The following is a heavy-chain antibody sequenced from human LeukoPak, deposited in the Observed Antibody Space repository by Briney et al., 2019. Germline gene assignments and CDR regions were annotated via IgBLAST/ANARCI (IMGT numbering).Heavy chain of an antibody. J-gene: IGHJ4*02. CDR1: GFSFSTFC. V-gene: IGHV3-30*18. Sequence: GRSLRLSCAASGFSFSTFCMRWVRQAPGKGLEWVAAIAYDGSVKYYPDSLKGRLTISRDNSKNTLYLQMNTLRTEDTAVYTCAKDRTVVGATSFDYWGVGTLVTVSS. CDR2: IAYDGSVK. D-gene: IGHD1-26*01. CDR3: AKDRTVVGATSFDY.